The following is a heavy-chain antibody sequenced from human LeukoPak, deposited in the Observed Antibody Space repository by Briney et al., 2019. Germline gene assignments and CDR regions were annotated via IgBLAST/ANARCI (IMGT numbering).Heavy chain of an antibody. J-gene: IGHJ6*03. CDR3: AKDDSSSWSHPKYYYYYMDV. V-gene: IGHV3-30*02. CDR1: GFTFSSYG. CDR2: IRYDGSNK. Sequence: GGSLRLSCAASGFTFSSYGMHWVRQAPGKGLEWVAFIRYDGSNKYYADSVKGRFTISRDNSKNTLYLQMNSLRAEDTAVYYCAKDDSSSWSHPKYYYYYMDVWGKGTTVTVSS. D-gene: IGHD6-13*01.